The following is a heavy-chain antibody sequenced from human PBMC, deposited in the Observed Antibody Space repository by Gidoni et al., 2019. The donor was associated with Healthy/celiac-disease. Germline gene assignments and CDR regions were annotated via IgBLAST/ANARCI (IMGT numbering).Heavy chain of an antibody. CDR2: IYYSGST. CDR1: GGSISSYY. J-gene: IGHJ4*02. CDR3: ARVAVAGTALFDY. Sequence: QVQLQESGPGLVKPSETLSLTCTVSGGSISSYYWSWIRQPPGKGLEWIGYIYYSGSTNYNPTLKRRVTISVDTSKNQFSLKLSSVTAADTAVYYCARVAVAGTALFDYWGQGTLVTVSS. D-gene: IGHD6-19*01. V-gene: IGHV4-59*01.